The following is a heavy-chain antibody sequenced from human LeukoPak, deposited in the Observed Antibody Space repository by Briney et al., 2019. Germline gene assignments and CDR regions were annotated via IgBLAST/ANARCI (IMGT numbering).Heavy chain of an antibody. D-gene: IGHD3-22*01. Sequence: PGGSLRLSCAASGFTVSSNYMSWVRQAPGKGLEWVSIIYSGGSTYYADSVKGRFTISRDNSKNTLYPQLNSLRAEDTAVYYCARLHSLIRAQPDDCWGQGTLVTVSS. CDR3: ARLHSLIRAQPDDC. CDR2: IYSGGST. J-gene: IGHJ4*02. V-gene: IGHV3-53*01. CDR1: GFTVSSNY.